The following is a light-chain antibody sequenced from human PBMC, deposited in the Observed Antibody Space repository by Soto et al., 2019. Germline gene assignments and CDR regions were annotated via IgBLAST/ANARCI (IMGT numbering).Light chain of an antibody. CDR1: SSNIGSNY. V-gene: IGLV1-47*01. Sequence: QSVLTQPPSASGTPGQRVTISCSGSSSNIGSNYVYWYQQFPGSAPKLLIYRNDQRPSGVPDRFSGSKSGTSASLAISGPRSEDEAEYYCAEWDDSLRAVVFGGGTNLTVL. CDR3: AEWDDSLRAVV. J-gene: IGLJ2*01. CDR2: RND.